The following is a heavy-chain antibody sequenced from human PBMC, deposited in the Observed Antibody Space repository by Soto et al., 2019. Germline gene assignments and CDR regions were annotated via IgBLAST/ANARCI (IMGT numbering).Heavy chain of an antibody. D-gene: IGHD6-6*01. CDR1: GFTFSSYA. CDR2: ISYDGSNK. Sequence: GGSLRLSCAASGFTFSSYAMHWVRQAPGKGLEWVAVISYDGSNKYHADSVKGRFTISRDNSKNTLYLQMNSLRAEDTAVYYCARETSKAYSSSSAGGMDVWGQGTTVTVSS. J-gene: IGHJ6*02. V-gene: IGHV3-30-3*01. CDR3: ARETSKAYSSSSAGGMDV.